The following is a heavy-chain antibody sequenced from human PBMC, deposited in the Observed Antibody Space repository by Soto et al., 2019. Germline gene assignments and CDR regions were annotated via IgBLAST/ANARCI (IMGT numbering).Heavy chain of an antibody. Sequence: QVQLQQWGAGLLKPSETLSLTCAVYGGSFSGYYWSWIRQPPGKGLEWIGEINHSGSTNYNPSLKSRVTISVDTSKNQFSLKLSSVTAADTAVYYCARERLTSYYYYGMDVWGQGTTVTVSS. J-gene: IGHJ6*02. D-gene: IGHD3-16*01. V-gene: IGHV4-34*01. CDR2: INHSGST. CDR3: ARERLTSYYYYGMDV. CDR1: GGSFSGYY.